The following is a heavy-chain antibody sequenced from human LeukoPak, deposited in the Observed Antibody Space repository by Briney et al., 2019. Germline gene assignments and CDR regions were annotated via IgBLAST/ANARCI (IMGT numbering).Heavy chain of an antibody. J-gene: IGHJ6*02. CDR1: GFTFRMYA. CDR2: ISGGVGST. CDR3: ATSMVRGLLPYYYAMDV. V-gene: IGHV3-23*01. Sequence: GGSLRLSCAASGFTFRMYAMTWVCQAPGKGLEWVSAISGGVGSTYYADFVKGRFTISRDNSKNTVYLQVNSLRADDTAVFYCATSMVRGLLPYYYAMDVWGQGTTVTVSS. D-gene: IGHD3-10*01.